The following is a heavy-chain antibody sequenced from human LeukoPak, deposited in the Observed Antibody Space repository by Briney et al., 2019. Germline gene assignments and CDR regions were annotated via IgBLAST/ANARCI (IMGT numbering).Heavy chain of an antibody. Sequence: ASVKVSCKASGGTFSSYAISWVRQAPGQGLEGMGGIIPIFGTANYAQKFQGRVTITADESTSTAYMELSSLRSEDTAVYYCARDGIGEYQLLFDYWGQGTLVTVSS. CDR1: GGTFSSYA. J-gene: IGHJ4*02. CDR2: IIPIFGTA. V-gene: IGHV1-69*13. CDR3: ARDGIGEYQLLFDY. D-gene: IGHD2-2*01.